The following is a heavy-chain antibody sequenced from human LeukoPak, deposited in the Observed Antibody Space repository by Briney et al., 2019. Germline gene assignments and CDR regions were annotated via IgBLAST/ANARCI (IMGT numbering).Heavy chain of an antibody. Sequence: ASVKVSCKASGYTFTSNYMHWVRQAPGQGLEWMGIINPSGGSTSYAQKFQGRVTMTRDTSTSTVYMELSSLRSEDTAVYYCARDVGSSGWYYYYGMDVWGQGTTVTVSS. CDR3: ARDVGSSGWYYYYGMDV. V-gene: IGHV1-46*01. CDR2: INPSGGST. D-gene: IGHD6-19*01. CDR1: GYTFTSNY. J-gene: IGHJ6*02.